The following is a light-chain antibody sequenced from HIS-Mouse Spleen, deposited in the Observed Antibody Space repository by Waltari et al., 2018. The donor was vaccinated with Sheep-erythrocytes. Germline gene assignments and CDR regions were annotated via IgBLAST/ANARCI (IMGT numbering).Light chain of an antibody. CDR1: QSVSSY. CDR3: QQRSNWYT. V-gene: IGKV3-11*01. J-gene: IGKJ2*01. CDR2: DAS. Sequence: EIVLTQSPATLSLSPGVRATLSCRASQSVSSYLACYQQKPGQALRLLIYDASNRATGIPARFSGSGSGTDFTLTISSLEPEDFAVYYCQQRSNWYTFGQGTKLEIK.